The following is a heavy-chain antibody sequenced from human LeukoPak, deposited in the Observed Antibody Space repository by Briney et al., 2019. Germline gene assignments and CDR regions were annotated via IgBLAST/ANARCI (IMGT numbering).Heavy chain of an antibody. V-gene: IGHV3-23*01. CDR2: ISASGDRT. J-gene: IGHJ6*03. CDR1: GFTFRVYD. D-gene: IGHD5/OR15-5a*01. Sequence: GGSLRLSCAASGFTFRVYDLSWVRQTPGKGLEWVAAISASGDRTYYADSAKGRFTISRDNSKTTLYLQMNSLRAEDSAVYYCANGGSVNDEDSYYYYMDVWGTGTTVTVSS. CDR3: ANGGSVNDEDSYYYYMDV.